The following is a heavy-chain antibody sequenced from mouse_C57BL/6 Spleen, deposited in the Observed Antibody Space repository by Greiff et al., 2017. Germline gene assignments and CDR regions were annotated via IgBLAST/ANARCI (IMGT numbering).Heavy chain of an antibody. CDR1: GFPFSNYW. Sequence: DVQLQESGGGLVQPGGSMKLSCVASGFPFSNYWMNWVRQSPEKGLEWVAQIRLKSDNYATHYAESVKGRFTISRDDSKSSVYLQMNNLRAEDTGIYYCTGGLGRGLWYFDVWGTGTTVTVSS. CDR2: IRLKSDNYAT. V-gene: IGHV6-3*01. D-gene: IGHD4-1*01. CDR3: TGGLGRGLWYFDV. J-gene: IGHJ1*03.